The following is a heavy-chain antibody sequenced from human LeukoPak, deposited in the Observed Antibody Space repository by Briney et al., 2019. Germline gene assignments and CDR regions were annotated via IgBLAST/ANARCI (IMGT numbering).Heavy chain of an antibody. J-gene: IGHJ5*02. D-gene: IGHD6-13*01. V-gene: IGHV3-30-3*01. CDR3: ARFTDSSSWFTNWFDP. Sequence: GGSLRLSCAASGFTFSSYAMHWVRQAPGKGLEWVAVISYDGSNKYYADSVKGRLTISRDNSKNTLYLQMNSLRAEDTAVYYCARFTDSSSWFTNWFDPWGQGTLVTVSS. CDR2: ISYDGSNK. CDR1: GFTFSSYA.